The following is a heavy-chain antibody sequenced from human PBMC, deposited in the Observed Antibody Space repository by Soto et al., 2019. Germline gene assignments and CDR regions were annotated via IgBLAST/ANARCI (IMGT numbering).Heavy chain of an antibody. J-gene: IGHJ6*02. CDR1: GGTFSSYA. CDR2: IIPIFGTA. V-gene: IGHV1-69*13. Sequence: SVKVSCKASGGTFSSYAISWVRQAPGQGLEWMGGIIPIFGTANYAQKFQGRVTITADESTSTAYMELSSLRSEDTAVYYCARDIAVAGYEYYYYGMDVWGQGTTVTVSS. CDR3: ARDIAVAGYEYYYYGMDV. D-gene: IGHD6-19*01.